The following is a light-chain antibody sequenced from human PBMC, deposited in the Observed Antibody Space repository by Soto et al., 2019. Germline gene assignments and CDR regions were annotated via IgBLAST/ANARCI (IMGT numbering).Light chain of an antibody. Sequence: EKVMTQSPATLSVSPGERATLSCRASQSVSSNLAWYQQKPGQPPRLLIYDASTRATRIPSRFSGSGSGTEFTLTISSLQSEDFAVYYCQQYDNWPRTFGQGTRVDFK. V-gene: IGKV3-15*01. CDR3: QQYDNWPRT. CDR2: DAS. J-gene: IGKJ1*01. CDR1: QSVSSN.